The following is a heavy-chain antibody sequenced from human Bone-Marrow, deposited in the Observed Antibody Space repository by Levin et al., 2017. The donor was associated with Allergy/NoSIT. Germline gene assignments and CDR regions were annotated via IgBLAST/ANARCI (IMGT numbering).Heavy chain of an antibody. V-gene: IGHV3-30*18. Sequence: LSLTCAASGFTFSNYGMHWVRQAPGKGLEWVAVLSYDGSSEYYGDSVKGRFTISRDTSKNTLYLQMNSLRVEDTAVYYCAKEGGWGDRMTPGLAGGMDVWGQGTTVTVSS. CDR1: GFTFSNYG. CDR3: AKEGGWGDRMTPGLAGGMDV. J-gene: IGHJ6*02. CDR2: LSYDGSSE. D-gene: IGHD3-16*01.